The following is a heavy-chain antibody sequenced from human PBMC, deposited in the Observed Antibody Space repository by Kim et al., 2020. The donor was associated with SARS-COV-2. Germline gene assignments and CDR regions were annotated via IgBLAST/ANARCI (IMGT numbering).Heavy chain of an antibody. CDR2: IYYSGSI. CDR1: GGSISSSNYY. V-gene: IGHV4-39*07. D-gene: IGHD3-9*01. J-gene: IGHJ5*02. Sequence: SETLSLTCTVSGGSISSSNYYWGWIRQPPGKGLEWIGSIYYSGSIYYNPSLKSRVTISVDRSKNQFSLKLSSVTAADTAVYYCARGIYDILTGSMRSEFDPWGQGTLVTVSS. CDR3: ARGIYDILTGSMRSEFDP.